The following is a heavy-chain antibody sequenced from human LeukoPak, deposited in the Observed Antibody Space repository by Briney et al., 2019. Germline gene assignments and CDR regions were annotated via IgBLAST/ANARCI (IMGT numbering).Heavy chain of an antibody. D-gene: IGHD7-27*01. J-gene: IGHJ4*02. Sequence: GGSLRLSCAASGFTFNIYAMSWVRQGPGKGLEWVSFISATGGSTYYADSVKGRFAISRDNSKNTLYLQMNSLRAEDTAVFYCARDLTGDAYFDYWGQGTLVTVSS. CDR2: ISATGGST. CDR3: ARDLTGDAYFDY. CDR1: GFTFNIYA. V-gene: IGHV3-23*01.